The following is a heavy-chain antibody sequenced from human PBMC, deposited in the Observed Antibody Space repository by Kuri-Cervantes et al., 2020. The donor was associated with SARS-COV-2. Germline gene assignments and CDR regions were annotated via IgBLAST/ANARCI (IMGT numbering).Heavy chain of an antibody. Sequence: GESLKISCAASGFTSSSYSMNWVRQAPGKGLEWVSSISSSSSYIYYADSVKGRFTISRDNAKNSLYLQMNSLRAEDTAVYYCVKDRSGSGSYYYYFDYWGQGTLVTVSS. CDR3: VKDRSGSGSYYYYFDY. D-gene: IGHD3-10*01. CDR1: GFTSSSYS. J-gene: IGHJ4*02. CDR2: ISSSSSYI. V-gene: IGHV3-21*01.